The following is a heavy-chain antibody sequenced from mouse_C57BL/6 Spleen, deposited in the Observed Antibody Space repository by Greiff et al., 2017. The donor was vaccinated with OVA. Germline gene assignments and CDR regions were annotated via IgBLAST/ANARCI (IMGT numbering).Heavy chain of an antibody. D-gene: IGHD2-3*01. CDR2: IDPSDSYT. CDR1: GYTFTSYW. V-gene: IGHV1-50*01. Sequence: QVQLKQPGAELVKPGASVKLSCKASGYTFTSYWMQWVKQRPGQGLEWIGEIDPSDSYTNYNQKFKGKATLTVDTSSSTAYMQLSSLTSEDSAVYYCASRDGYLYYFDYWGQGTTLTVSS. CDR3: ASRDGYLYYFDY. J-gene: IGHJ2*01.